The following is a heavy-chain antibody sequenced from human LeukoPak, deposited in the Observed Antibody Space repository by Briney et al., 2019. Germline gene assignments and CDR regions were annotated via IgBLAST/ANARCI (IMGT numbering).Heavy chain of an antibody. V-gene: IGHV3-30*18. CDR1: GFIFSSYG. CDR3: AKDPAAGELPNYFDY. Sequence: PGGSLRLSCAVSGFIFSSYGMHWVRQAPGKGLEWVAVISYDGSNKYYADSVKGRFTISRDNSKNTLYLQMNSLRAEDTAVYYCAKDPAAGELPNYFDYWGQGTLVTVSS. CDR2: ISYDGSNK. J-gene: IGHJ4*02. D-gene: IGHD1-26*01.